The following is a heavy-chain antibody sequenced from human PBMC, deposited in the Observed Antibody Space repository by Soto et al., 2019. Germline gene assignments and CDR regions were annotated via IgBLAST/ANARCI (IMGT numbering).Heavy chain of an antibody. CDR3: VMVDNYVTPTPQDV. J-gene: IGHJ6*02. V-gene: IGHV1-18*01. CDR2: LSPYTGNT. Sequence: QVKLVQSGDEVKKPGASVKVSCKASGYIFVNYGIAWVRQAPGQGLEWMGWLSPYTGNTHSASKVQGRLTMTTDTSTSTAYIDLGSLTSDDTAVYYCVMVDNYVTPTPQDVWGQGTTVTVSS. D-gene: IGHD3-16*01. CDR1: GYIFVNYG.